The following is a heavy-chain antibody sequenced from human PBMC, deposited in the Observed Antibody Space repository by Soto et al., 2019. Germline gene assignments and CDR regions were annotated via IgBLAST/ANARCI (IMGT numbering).Heavy chain of an antibody. CDR2: IYYSGST. CDR3: ARESPTTGTNYYFDS. V-gene: IGHV4-59*01. Sequence: PSETLSLTCTVSGGSINNYYWSWIRQPPGKGLEWIGYIYYSGSTNYNPSLKSRVTVSVDTSKNQFSLKLSSVTAADTAVYYCARESPTTGTNYYFDSWGQGTLVTSPQ. J-gene: IGHJ4*02. D-gene: IGHD1-1*01. CDR1: GGSINNYY.